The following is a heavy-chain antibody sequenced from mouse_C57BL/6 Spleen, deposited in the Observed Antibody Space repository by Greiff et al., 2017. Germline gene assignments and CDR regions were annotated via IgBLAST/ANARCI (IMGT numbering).Heavy chain of an antibody. J-gene: IGHJ2*01. CDR1: GYSITSGYY. CDR3: AGYGSSSHY. D-gene: IGHD1-1*01. CDR2: ISYDGSN. V-gene: IGHV3-6*01. Sequence: EVKLQESGPGLVKPSQSLSLTCSVTGYSITSGYYWNWIRQFPGNKLEWMGYISYDGSNNYNPSLKNRISITRDTSKNQFFLKLNSVTTEDTATYYCAGYGSSSHYWGQGTTLTVSS.